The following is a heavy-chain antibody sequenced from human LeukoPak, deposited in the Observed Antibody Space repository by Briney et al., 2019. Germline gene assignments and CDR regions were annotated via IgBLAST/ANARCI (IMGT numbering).Heavy chain of an antibody. CDR3: ARDYSDGYNRRLAFDI. J-gene: IGHJ3*02. CDR2: INPKSGAT. D-gene: IGHD5-18*01. Sequence: ASVRASRKASGYSFSDFYIHWVWQAPGQGLEWMGWINPKSGATTYAERFRGRVTITRDTSVNTVYLELTSLYSDDTAVFYCARDYSDGYNRRLAFDITGQGRTLFVSS. CDR1: GYSFSDFY. V-gene: IGHV1-2*02.